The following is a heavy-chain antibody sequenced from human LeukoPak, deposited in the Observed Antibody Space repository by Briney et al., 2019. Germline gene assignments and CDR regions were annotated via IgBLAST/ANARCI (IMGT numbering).Heavy chain of an antibody. CDR2: INPYSGDT. D-gene: IGHD6-13*01. V-gene: IGHV1-2*06. CDR3: ARDQGSLTRSWYTGY. CDR1: GYTFIGYH. Sequence: GASVKVSCKASGYTFIGYHIHWVRQAPGQGLEWMGRINPYSGDTNFAQKFQGRVTMTRDTSITTAYMDLSSLTPDDTAEYFCARDQGSLTRSWYTGYWGQGTQVTVSS. J-gene: IGHJ4*02.